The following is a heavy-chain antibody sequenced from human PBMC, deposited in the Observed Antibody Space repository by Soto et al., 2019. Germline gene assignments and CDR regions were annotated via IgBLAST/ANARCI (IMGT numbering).Heavy chain of an antibody. CDR3: AKQRTTVTTSFDY. D-gene: IGHD4-17*01. Sequence: EVHLLESGGGLVQPGGSLTVSCVASGFTFDAHPMSWVRLAPGKGLEWVSTISGYGGSTFYPDSLKGRFVISRDNSKNTLYLQINTLRAEDPAIYFCAKQRTTVTTSFDYGGRGTLVTVSS. CDR2: ISGYGGST. V-gene: IGHV3-23*01. J-gene: IGHJ4*02. CDR1: GFTFDAHP.